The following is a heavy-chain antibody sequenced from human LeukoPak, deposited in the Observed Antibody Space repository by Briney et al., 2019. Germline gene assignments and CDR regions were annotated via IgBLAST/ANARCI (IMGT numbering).Heavy chain of an antibody. J-gene: IGHJ6*03. CDR2: ISSSSSYI. Sequence: PGGSLRLSCAASAFTFSNYWMNWVRQAPGKGLEWVSSISSSSSYIYYADSVKGRFTISRDNAKNSLYLQMNSLRAEDTAVYYCARDLDDSSGYYYYYMDVWGKGTTVTVSS. D-gene: IGHD3-22*01. CDR1: AFTFSNYW. V-gene: IGHV3-21*01. CDR3: ARDLDDSSGYYYYYMDV.